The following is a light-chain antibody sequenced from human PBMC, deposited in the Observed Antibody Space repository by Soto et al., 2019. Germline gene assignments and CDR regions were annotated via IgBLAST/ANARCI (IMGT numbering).Light chain of an antibody. CDR2: TND. J-gene: IGLJ1*01. CDR1: SSNMGSNT. Sequence: QSALTQPPSASGTPGQRVTISCYGSSSNMGSNTVRWFQQFPGTAPRLLISTNDQRPSGVPDRFIGSNSGTSASLAISGLQFEDEADYYCAVWDDRLNGHVFGTGTKVTVL. CDR3: AVWDDRLNGHV. V-gene: IGLV1-44*01.